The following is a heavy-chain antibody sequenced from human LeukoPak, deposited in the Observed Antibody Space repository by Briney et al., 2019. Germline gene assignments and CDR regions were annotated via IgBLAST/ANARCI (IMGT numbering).Heavy chain of an antibody. D-gene: IGHD6-19*01. Sequence: PGGSLRLSCAASGFTFSSYGMNWVRQAPGKGLEWVSSISSSSNYIHYADSVKGRFTISRDNAKNSLYLQMNSLRAEDTAVYYCARVVAGNYFDYWGQGTLVTVSS. CDR2: ISSSSNYI. CDR1: GFTFSSYG. J-gene: IGHJ4*02. V-gene: IGHV3-21*01. CDR3: ARVVAGNYFDY.